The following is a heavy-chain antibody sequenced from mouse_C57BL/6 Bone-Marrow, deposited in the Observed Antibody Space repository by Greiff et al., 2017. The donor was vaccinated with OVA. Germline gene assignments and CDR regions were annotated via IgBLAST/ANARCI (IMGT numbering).Heavy chain of an antibody. V-gene: IGHV1-74*01. CDR3: APNLLGD. D-gene: IGHD1-1*01. Sequence: QVQLQQPGAELVKPGASVKVSCKASGYTFTSYWMHWVKPRPGQGLAWIGRIHPSDSDTHYNQKFKGKATLTAAQSSSTAYMQLSSLTAEDAAVYYCAPNLLGDWGQGTTLTVSS. CDR1: GYTFTSYW. J-gene: IGHJ2*01. CDR2: IHPSDSDT.